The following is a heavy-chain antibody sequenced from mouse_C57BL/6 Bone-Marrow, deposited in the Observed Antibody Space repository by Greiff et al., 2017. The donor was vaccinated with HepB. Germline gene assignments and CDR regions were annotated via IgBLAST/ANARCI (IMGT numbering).Heavy chain of an antibody. CDR3: ARPITTVVGWYFDV. V-gene: IGHV5-15*01. CDR2: ISNLAYSI. Sequence: EVMLVESGGGLVQPGGSLKLSCAASGFTFSDYGMAWVRQAPRKGPEWVAFISNLAYSIYYADTVTGRFTISRENAKNTLYLEMSSLRSEDTAMYYCARPITTVVGWYFDVWGTGTTVTVSS. D-gene: IGHD1-1*01. CDR1: GFTFSDYG. J-gene: IGHJ1*03.